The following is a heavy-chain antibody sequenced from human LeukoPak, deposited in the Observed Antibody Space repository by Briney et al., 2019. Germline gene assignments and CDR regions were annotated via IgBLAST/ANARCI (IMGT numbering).Heavy chain of an antibody. CDR3: ASTSGYCSGGNCYSAFDY. CDR2: IYYSGST. D-gene: IGHD2-15*01. V-gene: IGHV4-61*05. Sequence: SETLSLTCTVSGDSISSSSYYWGWIRQPPGKGLEWIGYIYYSGSTNYNPSLKSRLTISVDTSNNQFSLKLSSVTAADTAVYYCASTSGYCSGGNCYSAFDYWGQGTLVTVSS. CDR1: GDSISSSSYY. J-gene: IGHJ4*02.